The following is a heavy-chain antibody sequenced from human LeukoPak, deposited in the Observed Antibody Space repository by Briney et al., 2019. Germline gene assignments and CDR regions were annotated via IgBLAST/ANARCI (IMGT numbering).Heavy chain of an antibody. CDR1: ANTFTDFY. J-gene: IGHJ5*02. V-gene: IGHV1-46*01. CDR3: ARDRRVRGVIPSNWFDP. CDR2: FNPAGGRT. D-gene: IGHD3-10*01. Sequence: ASVKVSCKASANTFTDFYMHWVRQAPGQGLEWMGIFNPAGGRTSYAQKFQGRVTITRDTSTNTLYMELSSLRSEDTAVYYCARDRRVRGVIPSNWFDPWGQGTLVTVSS.